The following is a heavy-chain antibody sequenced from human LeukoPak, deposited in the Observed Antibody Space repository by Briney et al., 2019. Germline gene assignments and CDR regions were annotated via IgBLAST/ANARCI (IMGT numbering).Heavy chain of an antibody. D-gene: IGHD2-2*01. V-gene: IGHV3-23*01. CDR1: GYTFSSYA. CDR3: AKGQYCSSTSCQINYYYYGMDV. CDR2: ISGSGGST. J-gene: IGHJ6*02. Sequence: GGSLRLSCAASGYTFSSYAMSWVRQAPGKGLEWVSAISGSGGSTYYADSVKGRLTISRDNSKNTLYLQMNSLRAEDTAVYYCAKGQYCSSTSCQINYYYYGMDVWGQGTTVTVSS.